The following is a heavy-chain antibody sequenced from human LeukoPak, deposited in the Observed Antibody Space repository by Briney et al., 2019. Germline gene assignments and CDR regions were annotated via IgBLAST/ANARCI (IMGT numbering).Heavy chain of an antibody. CDR1: GASINSSNW. V-gene: IGHV4-4*02. CDR2: IYHIGST. Sequence: TSETLSLTCAVSGASINSSNWWSWVRQPPGKGLEWIGEIYHIGSTNYNPSLKSRLIISVDKSKNQFSLQLSSVTAADTAVYYCAMTGITVSGGFDIWGQGTMVTVSS. D-gene: IGHD6-19*01. J-gene: IGHJ3*02. CDR3: AMTGITVSGGFDI.